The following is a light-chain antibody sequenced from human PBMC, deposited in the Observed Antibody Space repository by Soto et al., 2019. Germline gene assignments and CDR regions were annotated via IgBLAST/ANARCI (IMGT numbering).Light chain of an antibody. Sequence: EIVWPPSPDTLSLSPGERSTLSCRASQSVPNSRLAWYQQKPGQAPSLVISDTSIRATGIPDRFSGSGSGTDFTLTISRLEPEDFAVYYCQHDGTSPGTFGQGSRLEIK. V-gene: IGKV3-20*01. CDR1: QSVPNSR. CDR3: QHDGTSPGT. CDR2: DTS. J-gene: IGKJ5*01.